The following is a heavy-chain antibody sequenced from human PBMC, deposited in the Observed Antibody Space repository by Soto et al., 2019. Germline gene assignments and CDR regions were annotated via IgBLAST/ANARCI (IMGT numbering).Heavy chain of an antibody. CDR2: INHSGST. D-gene: IGHD2-15*01. J-gene: IGHJ6*02. V-gene: IGHV4-34*01. CDR1: GGSFSASY. CDR3: ARGAHGVVAVAATRGAMDV. Sequence: SETLSLTCAVYGGSFSASYWSWIRQPPGKGLEWIGEINHSGSTNYNPSLKSRVTISVDTSKNQFSLKLSSVTAADTAVYYCARGAHGVVAVAATRGAMDVWGQGTTVTVSS.